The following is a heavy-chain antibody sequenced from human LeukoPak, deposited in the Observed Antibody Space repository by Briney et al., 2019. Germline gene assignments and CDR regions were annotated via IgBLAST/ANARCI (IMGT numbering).Heavy chain of an antibody. J-gene: IGHJ5*02. Sequence: GASVKVSCKASGYTFTGYNIHWVRQAPGQGLEWMGWINPNSGGTNYAQKFQGRVTMTRDTSISTAYMELSRLRSDDTALYYCARDVGTTNFWFDPWGQGTLVIVPS. V-gene: IGHV1-2*02. D-gene: IGHD1-1*01. CDR2: INPNSGGT. CDR1: GYTFTGYN. CDR3: ARDVGTTNFWFDP.